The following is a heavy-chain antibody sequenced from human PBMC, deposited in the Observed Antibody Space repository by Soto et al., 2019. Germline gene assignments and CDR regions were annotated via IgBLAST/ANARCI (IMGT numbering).Heavy chain of an antibody. CDR3: ASTLPSGYDSGNYDY. J-gene: IGHJ4*02. CDR2: IYYSGST. D-gene: IGHD5-12*01. V-gene: IGHV4-30-4*01. CDR1: GGSISSGDYY. Sequence: PSETLSLTCTVSGGSISSGDYYWSWIRQPPGKGLEWIGYIYYSGSTYYNPSLKSRVTISVDTSKSQFPLKLSSVTAADTAVYYCASTLPSGYDSGNYDYWGQRTLVTVSS.